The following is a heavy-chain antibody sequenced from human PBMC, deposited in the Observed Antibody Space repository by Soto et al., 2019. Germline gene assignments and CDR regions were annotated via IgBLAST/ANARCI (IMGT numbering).Heavy chain of an antibody. J-gene: IGHJ5*02. CDR3: ARDIVVVVAAGNWFDP. D-gene: IGHD2-15*01. CDR1: GYIFTSYG. V-gene: IGHV1-18*04. CDR2: ISAYNGNT. Sequence: ASVKVSCKASGYIFTSYGISWVRQAPGQGLEWMGWISAYNGNTNYAQKLQGRVTMTTDTSTSTAYMELRSLRSDDTAVYYCARDIVVVVAAGNWFDPWGQGTLVTVSS.